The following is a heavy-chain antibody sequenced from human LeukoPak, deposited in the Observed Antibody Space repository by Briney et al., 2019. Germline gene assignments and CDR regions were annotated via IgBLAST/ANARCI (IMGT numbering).Heavy chain of an antibody. D-gene: IGHD3-10*01. CDR1: GGSISSSSYY. CDR2: IYYSGST. J-gene: IGHJ4*02. Sequence: SETLSLTCTVSGGSISSSSYYWGWIRQPPGKGLEWIGSIYYSGSTYYNPSLKSRVTISVDTSKNQFSLKLSSVTAADTAVYYCARVDGFGESSGFDYWGQGTLVTVSS. V-gene: IGHV4-39*07. CDR3: ARVDGFGESSGFDY.